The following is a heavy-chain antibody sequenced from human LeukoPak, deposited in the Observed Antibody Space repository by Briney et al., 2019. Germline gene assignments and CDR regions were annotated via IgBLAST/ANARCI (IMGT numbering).Heavy chain of an antibody. V-gene: IGHV6-1*01. CDR2: TYYRSKWYN. D-gene: IGHD2-15*01. J-gene: IGHJ6*02. CDR3: ARDLYSHLSRHYYYGMDV. CDR1: GDSVSSNSVA. Sequence: HSQTLSLTCAISGDSVSSNSVAWNWIRQSPSRGLEWLGRTYYRSKWYNDYAVSVKSRITINPDTSKNQFSLQLNSVTPEDTAVYYCARDLYSHLSRHYYYGMDVWGQGTTVTVSS.